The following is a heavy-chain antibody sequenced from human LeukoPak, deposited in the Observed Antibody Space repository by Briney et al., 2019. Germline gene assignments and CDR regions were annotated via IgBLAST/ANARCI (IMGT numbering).Heavy chain of an antibody. CDR2: IKQDGSEK. D-gene: IGHD3-22*01. Sequence: GGSLRLSCAASGFTFSSYWMSWVRQAPGKVLEWVANIKQDGSEKYYVDSVKGRFTISRDNAKNSLYLQMNSLRAEDTAVYYCARSWSSGYWFPATASFDYWGQGTLVTVSS. J-gene: IGHJ4*02. CDR3: ARSWSSGYWFPATASFDY. CDR1: GFTFSSYW. V-gene: IGHV3-7*01.